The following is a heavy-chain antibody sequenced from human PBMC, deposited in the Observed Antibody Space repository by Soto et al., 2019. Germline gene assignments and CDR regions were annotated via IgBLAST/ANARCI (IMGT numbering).Heavy chain of an antibody. J-gene: IGHJ5*02. CDR2: IYYSGST. CDR3: ARPPRAEYGGILHP. CDR1: GDSISSYS. Sequence: SETLYLTCTVSGDSISSYSWSWIRPPPGKGLEWIGYIYYSGSTNYNPSLKSRVTISVDTSNNQLSLKLSFVTAADTPLYYCARPPRAEYGGILHPWGQGTLVTVST. V-gene: IGHV4-59*01. D-gene: IGHD2-15*01.